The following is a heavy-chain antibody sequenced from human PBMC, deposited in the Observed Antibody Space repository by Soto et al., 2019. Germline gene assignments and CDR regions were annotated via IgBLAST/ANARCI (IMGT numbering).Heavy chain of an antibody. Sequence: QVQLVESGGGVVPPGRSLRLSCAASGFTFSSYAMHWVRQAPGKGLEWVAVISYDGSNKYYADSVKGRFTISRDNSKNTLYLQMNSLRAEDTAVYYCAREGGYGGNSGGYFQHWGQGTLVTVSS. J-gene: IGHJ1*01. V-gene: IGHV3-30-3*01. CDR1: GFTFSSYA. D-gene: IGHD2-21*02. CDR2: ISYDGSNK. CDR3: AREGGYGGNSGGYFQH.